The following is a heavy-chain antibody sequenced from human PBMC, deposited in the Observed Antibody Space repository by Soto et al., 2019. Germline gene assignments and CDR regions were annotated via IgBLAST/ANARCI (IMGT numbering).Heavy chain of an antibody. D-gene: IGHD5-12*01. CDR1: GGSISSGGYY. V-gene: IGHV4-31*03. Sequence: QVQLQESGPGLVKPSQTLSLTCTVSGGSISSGGYYWSWIRQHPGKGLEWIGYIYYSGSTYYNPSPKSRVTISVDTSKNQFSLKLSSVTAADTAVYYCARDQRRGQWLRSGYLDLWGRGTLVTVSS. CDR2: IYYSGST. CDR3: ARDQRRGQWLRSGYLDL. J-gene: IGHJ2*01.